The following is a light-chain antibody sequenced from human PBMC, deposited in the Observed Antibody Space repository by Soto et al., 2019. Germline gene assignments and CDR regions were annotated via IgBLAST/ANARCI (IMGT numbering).Light chain of an antibody. Sequence: EIVLTQSPATLSLSPGERATLSCRASQSVGTYLAWYQQKPGQAPRLLIYDTSNRATGIPARFSGSGSGTDFTLTISSLEPEDFAVYYCLQRNTWLTYGGGTKVEIK. V-gene: IGKV3-11*01. J-gene: IGKJ4*01. CDR2: DTS. CDR3: LQRNTWLT. CDR1: QSVGTY.